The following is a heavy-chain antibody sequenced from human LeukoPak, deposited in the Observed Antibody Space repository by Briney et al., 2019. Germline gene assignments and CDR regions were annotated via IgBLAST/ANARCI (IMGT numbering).Heavy chain of an antibody. V-gene: IGHV1-18*01. Sequence: AASVKVSCKASGYTFTSYGISWVRQAPGQGLEWMGWVSAYNGNTNYAQKFQGRVTMTRDTSISTAYMELSRLRSDDTAVYYCARDAGSADYWGQGTLVTVSS. CDR2: VSAYNGNT. CDR3: ARDAGSADY. D-gene: IGHD1-26*01. J-gene: IGHJ4*02. CDR1: GYTFTSYG.